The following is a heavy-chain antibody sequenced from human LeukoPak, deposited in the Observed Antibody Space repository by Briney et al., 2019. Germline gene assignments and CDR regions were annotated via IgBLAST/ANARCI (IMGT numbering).Heavy chain of an antibody. D-gene: IGHD7-27*01. J-gene: IGHJ4*02. CDR3: ARAHIRRSLGY. CDR2: IIPIFGTA. CDR1: GGTFSSYA. V-gene: IGHV1-69*05. Sequence: SVKVSCKASGGTFSSYAISWVRQAPGQGLEWMGGIIPIFGTANYAQKLQGRVTMTTDTSTSTAYMELRSLRSDDTAVYYCARAHIRRSLGYWGQGTLVTVSS.